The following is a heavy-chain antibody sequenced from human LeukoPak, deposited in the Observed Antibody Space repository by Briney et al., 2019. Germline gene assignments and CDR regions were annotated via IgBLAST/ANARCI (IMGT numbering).Heavy chain of an antibody. D-gene: IGHD6-13*01. Sequence: SVKVSCKASGGTFSSYAISWVRQAPGQGLEWMGGIIPIFGTANYAQKFQGRVTITADKSTSAAYMELSSLRSEDTAVYYCARDPVAAAVYNWFDPWGQGTLVTVSS. V-gene: IGHV1-69*06. CDR2: IIPIFGTA. CDR1: GGTFSSYA. CDR3: ARDPVAAAVYNWFDP. J-gene: IGHJ5*02.